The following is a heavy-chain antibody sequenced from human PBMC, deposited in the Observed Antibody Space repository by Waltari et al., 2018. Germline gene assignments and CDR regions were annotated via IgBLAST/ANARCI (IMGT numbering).Heavy chain of an antibody. D-gene: IGHD4-17*01. CDR3: ARYCSASCYGGLDY. V-gene: IGHV3-23*01. J-gene: IGHJ4*02. CDR2: ISPRAATT. Sequence: TWGRQAPGKGRGWGAGISPRAATTWHADSVKGRFTISRDNARNTLYLQMDSLRAEDAAVYYCARYCSASCYGGLDYWGRGTLVTASS.